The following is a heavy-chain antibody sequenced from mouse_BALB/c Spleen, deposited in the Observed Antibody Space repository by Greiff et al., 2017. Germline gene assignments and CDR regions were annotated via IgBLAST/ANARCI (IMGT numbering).Heavy chain of an antibody. V-gene: IGHV3-6*02. CDR2: ISYDGSN. CDR1: GYSITSGYY. D-gene: IGHD1-1*02. CDR3: ARDRGSYRFDY. Sequence: DVQLQESGPGLVKPSQSLSLTCSVTGYSITSGYYWNWIRQFPGNKLEWMGYISYDGSNNYNPSLKNRISITRDTSKNQFFLKLNSVTTEDTATYYCARDRGSYRFDYWGQGTTLTVSS. J-gene: IGHJ2*01.